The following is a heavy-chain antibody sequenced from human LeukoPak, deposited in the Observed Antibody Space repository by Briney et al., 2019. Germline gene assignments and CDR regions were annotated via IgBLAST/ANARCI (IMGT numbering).Heavy chain of an antibody. D-gene: IGHD2-2*01. CDR2: IDPNSGGT. CDR1: GYTFTGYY. V-gene: IGHV1-2*02. CDR3: ARALVPAAMERYGMDV. J-gene: IGHJ6*02. Sequence: ASVKVSCKASGYTFTGYYMHWLRQAPGQGLEWMGWIDPNSGGTNYAQKFQGRVTMTRDTSISTAYMELSRLRSDDTAVYYCARALVPAAMERYGMDVWGQGTTVTVSS.